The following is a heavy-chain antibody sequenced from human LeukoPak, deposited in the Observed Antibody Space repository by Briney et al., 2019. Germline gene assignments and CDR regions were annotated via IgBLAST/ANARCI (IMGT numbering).Heavy chain of an antibody. V-gene: IGHV3-23*01. CDR3: AKDLTWIPPVLVTFDL. D-gene: IGHD3-9*01. CDR1: GFNFNNYA. Sequence: PGGSLRLFCTASGFNFNNYAMSWVRQAPGKGLQWVSSISGRGDITHYADSVKGRFTIYRDNSKNTVFLHRNWLRADDTVLYYCAKDLTWIPPVLVTFDLRDQGTLVAVS. J-gene: IGHJ4*02. CDR2: ISGRGDIT.